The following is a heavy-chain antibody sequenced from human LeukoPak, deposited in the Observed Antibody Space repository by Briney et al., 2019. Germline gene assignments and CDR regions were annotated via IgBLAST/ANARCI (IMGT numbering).Heavy chain of an antibody. CDR2: ISSTTTYT. Sequence: GGSLRLSCAASGFTFSDYYMSWIRQAPGKGLGWVSYISSTTTYTYYADSVKGRFTISRDNAKNSLYLQMNSLRPEDTAVYYCARDIVATSHEYWGQGILVTVSS. D-gene: IGHD5-12*01. CDR3: ARDIVATSHEY. CDR1: GFTFSDYY. J-gene: IGHJ4*02. V-gene: IGHV3-11*06.